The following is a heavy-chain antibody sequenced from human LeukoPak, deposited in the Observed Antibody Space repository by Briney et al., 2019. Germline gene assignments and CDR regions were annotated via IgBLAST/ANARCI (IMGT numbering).Heavy chain of an antibody. J-gene: IGHJ4*02. V-gene: IGHV3-23*01. CDR1: GSTFSSYA. CDR2: ISGSGGST. CDR3: AKDHDDILPSRVAD. D-gene: IGHD3-9*01. Sequence: GGSLRLSCAASGSTFSSYAMSWVRQAPGKGLEWVSAISGSGGSTDYADSVKGRFTISRDNSKNTLYLQMNSLRAEDTAVYYCAKDHDDILPSRVADWGQGTLVTVSS.